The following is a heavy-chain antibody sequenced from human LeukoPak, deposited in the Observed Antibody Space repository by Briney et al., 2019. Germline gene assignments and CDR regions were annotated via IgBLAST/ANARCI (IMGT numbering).Heavy chain of an antibody. CDR1: GYTFTSYG. CDR2: SSAYNGNT. V-gene: IGHV1-18*01. CDR3: ARVNPTDNTVTTWDY. Sequence: ASVKVSCKASGYTFTSYGISWVRQAPGQGREWMGWSSAYNGNTDYAQKLQGRVTMTTDTSTSTAYMELRSLRSDDTAVYYCARVNPTDNTVTTWDYWGQGTLVTVSS. J-gene: IGHJ4*02. D-gene: IGHD4-11*01.